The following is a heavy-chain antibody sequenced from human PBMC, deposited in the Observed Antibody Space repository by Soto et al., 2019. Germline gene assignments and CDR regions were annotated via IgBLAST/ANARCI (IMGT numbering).Heavy chain of an antibody. CDR3: ARGLSDGYRYNWFDP. CDR1: GGSVSSGSYF. Sequence: KSSETLSLTCTVSGGSVSSGSYFWTWIRQAPRKGLEWIGYIYYSGSTNYNPSLKSRVTISIDTSKNQFSLKLSSVTAADTAVYYCARGLSDGYRYNWFDPWGQGTLVTVSS. V-gene: IGHV4-61*01. J-gene: IGHJ5*02. CDR2: IYYSGST. D-gene: IGHD5-12*01.